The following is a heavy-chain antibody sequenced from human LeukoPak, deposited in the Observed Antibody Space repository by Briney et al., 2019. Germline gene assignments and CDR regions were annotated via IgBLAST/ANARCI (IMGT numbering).Heavy chain of an antibody. CDR1: GFTFTTYG. CDR2: ITSSSRYI. V-gene: IGHV3-21*01. J-gene: IGHJ6*02. CDR3: AGRPQRLYYYYYGMDI. Sequence: PGGSLRLSCAASGFTFTTYGMHWVRQAPGKGLEWVSSITSSSRYIYYADSVKGRFTISRDDAKNSLYLQMNSLRAEDTAVYYCAGRPQRLYYYYYGMDIWGQGTTVTVSS.